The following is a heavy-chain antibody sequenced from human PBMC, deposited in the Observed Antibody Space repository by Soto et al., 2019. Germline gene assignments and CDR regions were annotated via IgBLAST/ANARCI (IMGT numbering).Heavy chain of an antibody. CDR3: ARRYGTTFDY. CDR2: ISYDGSNK. V-gene: IGHV3-30-3*01. D-gene: IGHD1-1*01. CDR1: GFTFSNYA. Sequence: PGESLKISCAASGFTFSNYAMHWVRQAPGKGLEWVAVISYDGSNKYYADSVKGRFTISRDNSKNTLYLQMNSLTAADTAVYYCARRYGTTFDYWGQGTLVTVSS. J-gene: IGHJ4*02.